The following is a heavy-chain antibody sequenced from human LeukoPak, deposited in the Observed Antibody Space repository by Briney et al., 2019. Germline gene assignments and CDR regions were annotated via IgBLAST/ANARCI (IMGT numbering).Heavy chain of an antibody. Sequence: GGSLRLSCVASGFTFSTYSMNWVRQAPGKGLEWVSYTRSSDRAIYYADSVTGRFTISRDNAKNSLYLQMHSLRDEDTAVYYCARDRDWAFDYWGQGTLVTVSS. CDR3: ARDRDWAFDY. J-gene: IGHJ4*02. CDR1: GFTFSTYS. CDR2: TRSSDRAI. D-gene: IGHD3-9*01. V-gene: IGHV3-48*02.